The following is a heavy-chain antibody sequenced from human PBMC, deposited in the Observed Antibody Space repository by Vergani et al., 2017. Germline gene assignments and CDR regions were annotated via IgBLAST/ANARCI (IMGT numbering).Heavy chain of an antibody. Sequence: EVQLVESGGGLVKPGGSLRLSCAASGFTFSNAWMSWVRQAPGKGLEWVGRIKSKTDGGTTDYAAPVKGRFTISRDDSKNTLYLQMNSLKTEDTAVYYCTTGIPEYSSSPDPYYYYYYMDVWGKGTTVTVSS. CDR2: IKSKTDGGTT. D-gene: IGHD6-6*01. J-gene: IGHJ6*03. CDR1: GFTFSNAW. CDR3: TTGIPEYSSSPDPYYYYYYMDV. V-gene: IGHV3-15*01.